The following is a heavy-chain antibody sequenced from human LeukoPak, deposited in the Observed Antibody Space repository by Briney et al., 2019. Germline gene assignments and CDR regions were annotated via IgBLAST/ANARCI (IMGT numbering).Heavy chain of an antibody. CDR2: ISYTGDNE. CDR3: AKGYTSGWRTFVDY. Sequence: GGSLRLSCAASGFIFSNYAMQWVRQAPGKGLEWVAIISYTGDNEFYADSVKGRFTISRDNSKSTLYLQMNSLRPEDTAVYYCAKGYTSGWRTFVDYWGQGTLVTVSS. D-gene: IGHD6-19*01. CDR1: GFIFSNYA. V-gene: IGHV3-30*18. J-gene: IGHJ4*02.